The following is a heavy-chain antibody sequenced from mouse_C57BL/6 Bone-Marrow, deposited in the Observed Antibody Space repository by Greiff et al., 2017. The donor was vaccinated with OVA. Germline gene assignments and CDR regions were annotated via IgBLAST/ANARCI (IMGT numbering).Heavy chain of an antibody. CDR3: ARARLFAY. J-gene: IGHJ3*01. CDR2: ISSGGSYT. V-gene: IGHV5-6*01. Sequence: EVKVVESGGDLVKPGGSLKLSCAASGFTFSSYGMSWVRQTPDKRLEWVATISSGGSYTYYPDSVKGRFTISRDNAKNTLYLQMSSLKSEDTAMYYCARARLFAYWGQGTLVTVSA. CDR1: GFTFSSYG.